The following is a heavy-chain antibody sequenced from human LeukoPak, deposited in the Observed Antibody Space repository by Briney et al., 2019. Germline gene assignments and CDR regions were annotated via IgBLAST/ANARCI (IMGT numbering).Heavy chain of an antibody. V-gene: IGHV3-30-3*01. J-gene: IGHJ3*02. CDR2: ISYNGNNK. Sequence: PGRSLRLSCAASGFTFSAYAMHWVRQAPGKGLEWLTVISYNGNNKYYADSVKGRFTVSRDNSKNTLDLQMNSLRPEDTAVYYCARFRGVAGYSRDWPPSRGSFDIWGQGTVVTVSS. CDR3: ARFRGVAGYSRDWPPSRGSFDI. D-gene: IGHD6-19*01. CDR1: GFTFSAYA.